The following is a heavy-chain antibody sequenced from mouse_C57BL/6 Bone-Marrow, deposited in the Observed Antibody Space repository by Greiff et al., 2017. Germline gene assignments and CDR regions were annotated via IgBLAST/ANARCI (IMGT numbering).Heavy chain of an antibody. CDR2: ISSGSSTI. V-gene: IGHV5-17*01. CDR1: GFTFSDYG. D-gene: IGHD1-1*01. CDR3: ARRDYGNAMDY. J-gene: IGHJ4*01. Sequence: DVHLVESGGGLVKPGGSLKLSCAASGFTFSDYGMHWVRQAPEKGLEWVAYISSGSSTIYYAATVKGRFTISRDNAKNTLFLQMTSLRSEDTAMYYCARRDYGNAMDYWGQGTSVTVSS.